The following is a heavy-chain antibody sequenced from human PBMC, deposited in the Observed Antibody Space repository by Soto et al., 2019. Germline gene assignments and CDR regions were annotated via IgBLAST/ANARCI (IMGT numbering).Heavy chain of an antibody. V-gene: IGHV3-23*01. CDR3: AKGSDDFDN. J-gene: IGHJ5*02. CDR2: ISGSGGST. Sequence: PGLLLRVPWGAAEGKCVGFAMSWISQAPGKGLEWVSAISGSGGSTYYADSVKGRFTISRDNSKNTLYLQMNSLRAEYTAVCCCAKGSDDFDNWGQGTLVTVSS. CDR1: EGKCVGFA. D-gene: IGHD3-3*01.